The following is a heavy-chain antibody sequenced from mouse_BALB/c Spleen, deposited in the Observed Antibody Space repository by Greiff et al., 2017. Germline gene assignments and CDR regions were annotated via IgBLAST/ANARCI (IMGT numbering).Heavy chain of an antibody. D-gene: IGHD1-2*01. V-gene: IGHV6-6*02. CDR2: IRLKSNNYAT. CDR3: TRNYGYVDYAMDY. Sequence: EVMLVESGGGLVQPGGSMKLSCVASGFTFSNYWMNWVRQSPEKGLEWVAEIRLKSNNYATHYAESVKGRFTISRDDSKSSVYLQMNNLRAEDTGIYYCTRNYGYVDYAMDYWGQGTSVTVSS. J-gene: IGHJ4*01. CDR1: GFTFSNYW.